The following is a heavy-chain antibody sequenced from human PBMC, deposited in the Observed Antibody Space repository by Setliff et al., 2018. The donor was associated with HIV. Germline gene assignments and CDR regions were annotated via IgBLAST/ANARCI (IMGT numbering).Heavy chain of an antibody. CDR3: AKDWGSRLSYSFYYMDV. J-gene: IGHJ6*03. Sequence: PGGSLRLSCAASGFTFSSYSMNWVRQAPGKGLEWVALISYDGTYKYYAESVKGRFTISRDNSRNTLYLQMNSLRTEDTAVYYCAKDWGSRLSYSFYYMDVWGKGTTVTVSS. V-gene: IGHV3-30*18. D-gene: IGHD3-16*01. CDR1: GFTFSSYS. CDR2: ISYDGTYK.